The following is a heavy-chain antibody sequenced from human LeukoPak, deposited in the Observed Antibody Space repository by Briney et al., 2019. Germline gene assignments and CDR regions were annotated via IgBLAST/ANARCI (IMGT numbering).Heavy chain of an antibody. CDR1: GGSISNYY. CDR2: IYASGGT. D-gene: IGHD6-13*01. V-gene: IGHV4-4*09. J-gene: IGHJ6*03. CDR3: ARLTGYQQPTVGYYYYMDV. Sequence: SETLSLTCTVSGGSISNYYWSWIRQPPGKGLEWIGYIYASGGTNYNPSLKSRVTISVDTSKNQFSLRLSSVTAADTAMYYCARLTGYQQPTVGYYYYMDVWGKGTTVTVSS.